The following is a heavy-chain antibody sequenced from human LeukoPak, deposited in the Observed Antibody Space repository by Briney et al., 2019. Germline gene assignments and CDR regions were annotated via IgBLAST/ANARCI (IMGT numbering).Heavy chain of an antibody. D-gene: IGHD3-10*01. V-gene: IGHV3-23*01. J-gene: IGHJ4*02. Sequence: GGSQRLSCAASGFTFSSYAITWVRQAPGKGLEWVSSISRSGDSTYYADSVRGRFTISRDNSKNTLNLQMSSLRAEDTAVYYCATPSLGSGSSGSVLNYWGQGTLVTVSS. CDR1: GFTFSSYA. CDR3: ATPSLGSGSSGSVLNY. CDR2: ISRSGDST.